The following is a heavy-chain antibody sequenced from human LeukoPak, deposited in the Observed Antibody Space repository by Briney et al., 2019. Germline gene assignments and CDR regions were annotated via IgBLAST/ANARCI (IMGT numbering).Heavy chain of an antibody. V-gene: IGHV3-9*01. Sequence: PGRSLRLSCAASGFTFDDYAMHWVRQAPGKGLEWVSGISWNSGSIGYADSVKGRFTISRDNAKNSLYLQMNSLRAEDTALYYCAKGPFDYGDYYFQHWGQGTLVTVSS. CDR2: ISWNSGSI. CDR3: AKGPFDYGDYYFQH. D-gene: IGHD4-17*01. J-gene: IGHJ1*01. CDR1: GFTFDDYA.